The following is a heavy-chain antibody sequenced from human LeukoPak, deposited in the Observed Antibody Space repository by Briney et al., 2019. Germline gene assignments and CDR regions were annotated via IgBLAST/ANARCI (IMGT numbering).Heavy chain of an antibody. CDR3: TRASRGVVVVAATAY. J-gene: IGHJ4*02. V-gene: IGHV3-49*03. CDR1: GFTFGDYA. Sequence: RSLRLSCTASGFTFGDYAMSWFRQAPGKGLGWVGFIRSKAYGGTTEYAASVKGRFTISRDDSKSIAYLQMNSLKTEDTAVYYCTRASRGVVVVAATAYWGQGTLVTVSS. CDR2: IRSKAYGGTT. D-gene: IGHD2-15*01.